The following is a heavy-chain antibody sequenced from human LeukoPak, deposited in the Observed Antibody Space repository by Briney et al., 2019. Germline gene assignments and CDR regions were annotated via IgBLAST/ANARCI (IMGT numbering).Heavy chain of an antibody. CDR3: ARVYSSNWDEGYFDY. CDR1: GYVFSSFA. D-gene: IGHD6-13*01. V-gene: IGHV7-4-1*02. CDR2: INANTGKL. Sequence: ASVKVSCKASGYVFSSFAMDWVRQAPGQGLEWMGWINANTGKLTYAQNFTGRFVFSLDTSVNTAFLQISGLKAGDTAVYYCARVYSSNWDEGYFDYWGQGTLVTVSS. J-gene: IGHJ4*02.